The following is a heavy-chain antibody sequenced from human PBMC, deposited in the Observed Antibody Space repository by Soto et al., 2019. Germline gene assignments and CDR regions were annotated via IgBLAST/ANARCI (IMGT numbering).Heavy chain of an antibody. D-gene: IGHD6-6*01. CDR3: ASDADSSSIIDY. CDR1: GGTFSSYT. V-gene: IGHV1-69*02. J-gene: IGHJ4*02. Sequence: SVKVSCKASGGTFSSYTISWVRQAPGQGLEWMGRIIPILGIANYAQKFQGRVTITADKSTSTAYMELSSLRSEDTAVYYCASDADSSSIIDYWGQGTLVTVSS. CDR2: IIPILGIA.